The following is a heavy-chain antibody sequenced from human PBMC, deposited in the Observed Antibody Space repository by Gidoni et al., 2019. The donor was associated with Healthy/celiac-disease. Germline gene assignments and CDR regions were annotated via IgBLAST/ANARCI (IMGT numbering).Heavy chain of an antibody. J-gene: IGHJ4*02. D-gene: IGHD3-10*01. CDR1: GFTFSSYA. V-gene: IGHV3-23*01. CDR3: ANTDSGRFDY. Sequence: EVPLLESGGGLVQPGGSLRLSCAASGFTFSSYAMSWVRQAPGKGPEWVSAISGSGGSKYYADPVKGRFTITRDNSKNTLYLQMNSLRAEDTAVYYCANTDSGRFDYWGQGTLVTVSS. CDR2: ISGSGGSK.